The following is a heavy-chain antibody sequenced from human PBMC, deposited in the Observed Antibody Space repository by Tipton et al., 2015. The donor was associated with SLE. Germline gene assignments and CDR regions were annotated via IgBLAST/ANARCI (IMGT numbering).Heavy chain of an antibody. CDR1: GASVSSHY. Sequence: TLSLTCTVSGASVSSHYWSWIRQPPGKGLESIGRIYTSGSTSYNPSLKSRVTISMGASKKHFSLELRSVTAADTAVYYCARQTPANAFDMWGQGTLVTVSS. V-gene: IGHV4-59*08. D-gene: IGHD4/OR15-4a*01. CDR3: ARQTPANAFDM. J-gene: IGHJ3*02. CDR2: IYTSGST.